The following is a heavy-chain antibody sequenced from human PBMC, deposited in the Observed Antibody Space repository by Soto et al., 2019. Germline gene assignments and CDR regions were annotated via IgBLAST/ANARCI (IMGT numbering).Heavy chain of an antibody. J-gene: IGHJ4*02. Sequence: PGGSLRLSCAASGFTFSSYAMSWVRQAPGKALEWVSGISGSTITTYYADSVKGRFTISRDNSKNTLYLQMNSLRAEDTAVYYCALTRGYTYGDFDYWGQGTLVTVSS. D-gene: IGHD5-18*01. V-gene: IGHV3-23*01. CDR1: GFTFSSYA. CDR2: ISGSTITT. CDR3: ALTRGYTYGDFDY.